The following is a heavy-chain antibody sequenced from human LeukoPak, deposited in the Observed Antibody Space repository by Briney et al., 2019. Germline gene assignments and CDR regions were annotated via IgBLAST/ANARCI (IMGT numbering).Heavy chain of an antibody. J-gene: IGHJ4*02. CDR3: AGRRVLDASFDY. CDR2: IYSGDNT. V-gene: IGHV3-66*02. Sequence: GGSLRLSCAASGFTGSNNYMSLVRQAPGKGLEWVSVIYSGDNTYYVESVKGRFTISRDNSKNTLFLQMNRLRAEDTAVYYCAGRRVLDASFDYWGQGTLVTVSS. CDR1: GFTGSNNY. D-gene: IGHD3-16*01.